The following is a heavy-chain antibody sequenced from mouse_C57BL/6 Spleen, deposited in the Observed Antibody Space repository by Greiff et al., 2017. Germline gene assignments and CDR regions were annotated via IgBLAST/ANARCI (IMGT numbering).Heavy chain of an antibody. J-gene: IGHJ1*03. D-gene: IGHD2-5*01. CDR2: IDPETGGT. Sequence: VQLQQSGAELVRPGASVTLSCKASGYTFTDYEMHWVKQTPVHGLEWIGAIDPETGGTAYNQKFKGKAILTADKSSSTAYMELRSLTSEDSAVYYCTRRGYYSNHWYLDVWGTGTTVTVSS. V-gene: IGHV1-15*01. CDR1: GYTFTDYE. CDR3: TRRGYYSNHWYLDV.